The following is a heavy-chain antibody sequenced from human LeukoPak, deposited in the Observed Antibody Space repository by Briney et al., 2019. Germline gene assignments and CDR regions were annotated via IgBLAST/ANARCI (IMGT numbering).Heavy chain of an antibody. CDR3: ARPTSGWYAGGFDY. Sequence: EGSLRLSCAASGFTFINYAMNWVRQAPGKGLEWVSALSFSGLTTYYADSVRGRFTISRDNSKSTLYLQMNSLRAEDTTLYYCARPTSGWYAGGFDYWGQGILVTVSS. CDR2: LSFSGLTT. CDR1: GFTFINYA. J-gene: IGHJ4*02. V-gene: IGHV3-23*01. D-gene: IGHD6-19*01.